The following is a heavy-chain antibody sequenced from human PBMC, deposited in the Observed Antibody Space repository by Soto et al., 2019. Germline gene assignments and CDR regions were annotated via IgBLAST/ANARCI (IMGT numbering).Heavy chain of an antibody. V-gene: IGHV3-30*03. CDR2: ISYDGSNK. CDR3: ARDSYSSLFDS. Sequence: GGSLRLSCAASGFTFSSYGMHWVRQAPGKGLEWVAVISYDGSNKYYADSVKGRFTISRDNFKNTLYLQMNSLRADDTALYFCARDSYSSLFDSWGQGTLVTVSS. D-gene: IGHD6-19*01. CDR1: GFTFSSYG. J-gene: IGHJ5*01.